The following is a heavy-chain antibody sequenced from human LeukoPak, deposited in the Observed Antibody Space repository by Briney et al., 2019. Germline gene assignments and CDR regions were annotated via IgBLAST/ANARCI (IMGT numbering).Heavy chain of an antibody. CDR2: ISYDGSNK. CDR1: GFTFSSYA. D-gene: IGHD6-19*01. V-gene: IGHV3-30-3*01. CDR3: ARDSTQTQWLVVYYYYGMDV. J-gene: IGHJ6*02. Sequence: GGSLRLSCAASGFTFSSYAMHWVRQAPGKGLEGVAGISYDGSNKYYADSVKGRFTISRDNSKNTLYLQMNSLRAEDTAVYYCARDSTQTQWLVVYYYYGMDVWGQGTTVTVSS.